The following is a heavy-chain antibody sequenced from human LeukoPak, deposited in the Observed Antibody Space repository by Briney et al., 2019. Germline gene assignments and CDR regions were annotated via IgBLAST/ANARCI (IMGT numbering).Heavy chain of an antibody. J-gene: IGHJ4*02. D-gene: IGHD3-10*01. V-gene: IGHV3-23*01. CDR3: AKDGDYYGSGSYYGY. CDR1: GFTFSSYA. CDR2: ISGSGGST. Sequence: GSLRLSFSASGFTFSSYAISLVRPAPGEGLGWGSAISGSGGSTYYADSVKGRFTISRDNSKNTLYLQMNSLRAEDTAVYYCAKDGDYYGSGSYYGYWGQGTLVTVSS.